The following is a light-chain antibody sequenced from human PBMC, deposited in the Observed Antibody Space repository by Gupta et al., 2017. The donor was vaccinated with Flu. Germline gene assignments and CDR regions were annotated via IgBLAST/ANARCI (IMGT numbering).Light chain of an antibody. V-gene: IGKV3-15*01. CDR1: QSVSSN. Sequence: EIVMTQSPATLSVSPGERATLSCRASQSVSSNLAWYQQKPGEAPRLLIYGASTRATGTPARFISSGCGTEFTLTTSSRQSEDVAVYYCQQHNNSPPVTFGQGTKVEIK. J-gene: IGKJ1*01. CDR2: GAS. CDR3: QQHNNSPPVT.